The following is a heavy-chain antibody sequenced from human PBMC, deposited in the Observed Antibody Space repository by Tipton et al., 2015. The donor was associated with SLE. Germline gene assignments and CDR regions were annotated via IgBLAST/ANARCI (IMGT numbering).Heavy chain of an antibody. CDR2: MNPNSGNT. V-gene: IGHV1-8*01. D-gene: IGHD3-16*01. CDR1: GYTFSSFD. CDR3: ARGGWGSPDY. J-gene: IGHJ4*02. Sequence: QSGPEVKKPGASVKVSCKASGYTFSSFDVNWVRQATGQGLEWMGWMNPNSGNTGYAQKFQGRVTMTRSTSINTAYMELSSLRSEDTAVYYCARGGWGSPDYWGQGTLVTVSS.